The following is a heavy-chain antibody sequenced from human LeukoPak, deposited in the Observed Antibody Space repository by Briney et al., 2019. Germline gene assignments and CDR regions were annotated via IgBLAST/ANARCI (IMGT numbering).Heavy chain of an antibody. CDR2: IYHSGST. Sequence: SETLSLTCTVSGGSISSGGYYWSWIRQPPGKGLEWIGYIYHSGSTYYNPSLKSRVTISVDRSKNQFSLKLSSVTAADTAVYYCANSYNHAFDIWGQGTMVTVSS. D-gene: IGHD3-10*01. V-gene: IGHV4-30-2*01. J-gene: IGHJ3*02. CDR3: ANSYNHAFDI. CDR1: GGSISSGGYY.